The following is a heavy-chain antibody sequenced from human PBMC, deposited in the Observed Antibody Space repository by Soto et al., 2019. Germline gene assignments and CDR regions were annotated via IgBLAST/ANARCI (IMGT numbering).Heavy chain of an antibody. Sequence: PSETLSLTCAVYGWTFSGYYWSWIRQPPGKGLEWVGEINHSGSTNYNPSLKSRVTISVDTSKNQLSLKLSSVTAADTAVYYCARGENEVTTLYGTNYYYYYGMDVWGQGTTVPSP. CDR1: GWTFSGYY. CDR3: ARGENEVTTLYGTNYYYYYGMDV. CDR2: INHSGST. J-gene: IGHJ6*02. D-gene: IGHD4-4*01. V-gene: IGHV4-34*01.